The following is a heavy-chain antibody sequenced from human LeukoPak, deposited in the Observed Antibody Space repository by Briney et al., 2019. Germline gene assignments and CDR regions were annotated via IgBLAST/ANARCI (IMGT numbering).Heavy chain of an antibody. Sequence: GGSLRLSCAASGFTFSSYAMSWVRQAPGKGLEWVSSISTIGGGTYYADSVQGRFTISRDNSKNTLYLQMNSLRVEDTAIYYCAKNYYFDYWGQGSLVTVSS. J-gene: IGHJ4*02. CDR3: AKNYYFDY. D-gene: IGHD1-7*01. CDR2: ISTIGGGT. V-gene: IGHV3-23*01. CDR1: GFTFSSYA.